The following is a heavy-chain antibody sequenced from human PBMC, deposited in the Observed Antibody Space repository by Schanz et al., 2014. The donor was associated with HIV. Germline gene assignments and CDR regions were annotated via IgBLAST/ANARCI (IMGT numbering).Heavy chain of an antibody. V-gene: IGHV1-69*01. CDR1: GGTFSSFV. CDR2: IIPVLGKA. J-gene: IGHJ6*02. D-gene: IGHD2-21*01. CDR3: SRFGVFDLVVHYYGIDV. Sequence: QVQLVQSGAEVKKPGSSVKVSCRTSGGTFSSFVIVWVRQAPGQPLEWMGEIIPVLGKANYAQTFQGRLTISADDSTRTTHMELRSLRSEDTAVYYCSRFGVFDLVVHYYGIDVWGQGTTVTVS.